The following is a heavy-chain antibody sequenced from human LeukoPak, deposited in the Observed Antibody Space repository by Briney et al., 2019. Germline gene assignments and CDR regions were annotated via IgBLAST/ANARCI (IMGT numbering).Heavy chain of an antibody. J-gene: IGHJ4*02. D-gene: IGHD5-18*01. V-gene: IGHV3-21*01. CDR2: ISSSSSYI. Sequence: GGSLRLSCAASGFTFSSYSMNWVRQAPGKGLEWVSSISSSSSYIYYADSVKGRFTISRDNAKNSLYLQMKSLRAEDTAVYYCASGTSYGLVMYYFDYWGQGTLVTVSS. CDR1: GFTFSSYS. CDR3: ASGTSYGLVMYYFDY.